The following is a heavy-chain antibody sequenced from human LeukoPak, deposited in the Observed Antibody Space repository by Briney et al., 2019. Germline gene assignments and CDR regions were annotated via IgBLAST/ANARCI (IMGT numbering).Heavy chain of an antibody. CDR3: ARRGYYDSSGYYPYYFDY. Sequence: SETLSLTCTVSGGSISSYYWSWIRQPPGKGLEWSGYIYYSGSTNYNPSLKGRVTISVDTSKNQSSLKLSSVTAADTAVYYCARRGYYDSSGYYPYYFDYWGQGTLVTVSS. D-gene: IGHD3-22*01. CDR1: GGSISSYY. CDR2: IYYSGST. J-gene: IGHJ4*02. V-gene: IGHV4-59*01.